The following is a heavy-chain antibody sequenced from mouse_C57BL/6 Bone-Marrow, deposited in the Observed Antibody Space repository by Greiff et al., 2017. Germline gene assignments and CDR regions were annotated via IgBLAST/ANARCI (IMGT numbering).Heavy chain of an antibody. CDR3: ARSWDEKGYAMDY. Sequence: VQLQQSGPELVKPGASVKISCKASGYSFTDYNMNWVKQSNGKSLEWIGVINPNYGTTSYNQKFKGKATLTVDPSSSTAYMQLNSLTSADSAVYYCARSWDEKGYAMDYWGQGTSVTVSS. V-gene: IGHV1-39*01. CDR1: GYSFTDYN. CDR2: INPNYGTT. D-gene: IGHD4-1*01. J-gene: IGHJ4*01.